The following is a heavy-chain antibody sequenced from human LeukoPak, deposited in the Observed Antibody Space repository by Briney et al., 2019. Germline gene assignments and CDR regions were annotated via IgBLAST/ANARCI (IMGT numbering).Heavy chain of an antibody. Sequence: ASVKVSCKASGCTFTGYYMHWVRQAPGQGLEWMGWINPNSGGTNYAQKFQGRVTMTRDTSISTAYMELSRLRSDDTAVYYCAREDPIVGASFDYWGQGTLVTVSS. J-gene: IGHJ4*02. CDR1: GCTFTGYY. CDR3: AREDPIVGASFDY. V-gene: IGHV1-2*02. CDR2: INPNSGGT. D-gene: IGHD1-26*01.